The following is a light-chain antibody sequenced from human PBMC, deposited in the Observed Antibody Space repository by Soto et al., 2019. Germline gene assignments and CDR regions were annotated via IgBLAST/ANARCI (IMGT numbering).Light chain of an antibody. V-gene: IGLV2-14*01. CDR2: EVS. CDR1: SRDVGGYNY. Sequence: QSALTQPASVSGSPGQSITISCTGTSRDVGGYNYVSWYQQHPGKVPKLMIYEVSNRPSGVSNRFSGSKSGNTASLTISGLQPEDEADYYCSSYTNTNAYVFGTGTKLTVL. J-gene: IGLJ1*01. CDR3: SSYTNTNAYV.